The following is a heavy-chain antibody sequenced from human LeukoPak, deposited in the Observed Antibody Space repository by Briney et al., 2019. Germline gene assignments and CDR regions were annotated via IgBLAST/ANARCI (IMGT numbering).Heavy chain of an antibody. CDR1: GYTFSDYY. V-gene: IGHV1-2*02. J-gene: IGHJ4*02. D-gene: IGHD2-8*02. CDR3: TRGREMSGGTSLSGY. CDR2: INPNSGDT. Sequence: GASVKVSCKASGYTFSDYYMHWVRQAPGQGLEWMGWINPNSGDTSYAQKFQGRVTMTRDTSIGTVYMEVSGLRSDDTAVYYCTRGREMSGGTSLSGYWGQGTLVTVSS.